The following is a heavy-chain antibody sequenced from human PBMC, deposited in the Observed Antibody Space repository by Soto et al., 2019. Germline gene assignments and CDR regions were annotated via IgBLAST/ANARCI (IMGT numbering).Heavy chain of an antibody. J-gene: IGHJ3*02. D-gene: IGHD6-19*01. CDR1: GYTFTSYG. V-gene: IGHV1-18*01. Sequence: GASVKVSCKASGYTFTSYGISWVRQAPGQGLEWMGWISAYNGNTNYAQKLQGRVTMTTDTSTSTAYMELRSLRSDDTAVYYCAHGVDSSGLGAFDIWGQGTMVTVSS. CDR3: AHGVDSSGLGAFDI. CDR2: ISAYNGNT.